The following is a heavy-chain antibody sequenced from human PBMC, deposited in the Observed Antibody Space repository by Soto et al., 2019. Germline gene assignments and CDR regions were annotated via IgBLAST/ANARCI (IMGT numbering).Heavy chain of an antibody. CDR3: TTDPVTMIVVVPSSG. Sequence: PGGSLRLSCAASGFTSSNAWMNWVRQAPGKGLEWVGRIKSKTDGGATDYAAPVKGRFTISRDDSKNTLYLQMNSLKTEDTAVYYCTTDPVTMIVVVPSSGWGQGTLVTAPQ. CDR2: IKSKTDGGAT. CDR1: GFTSSNAW. D-gene: IGHD3-22*01. V-gene: IGHV3-15*07. J-gene: IGHJ4*02.